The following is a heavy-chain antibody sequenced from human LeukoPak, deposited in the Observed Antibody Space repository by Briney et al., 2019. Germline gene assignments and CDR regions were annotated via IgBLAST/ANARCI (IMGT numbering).Heavy chain of an antibody. J-gene: IGHJ5*02. Sequence: ASVKVSCKASGASFSNYYIHWVRQAPGQGLEWVGLIYPGGGWTNYAQKFQGRVTMTTDTSTSTVYMELSSLRSEDTAVHYCARDMPHNCFDPWGQGTLVTVSP. CDR1: GASFSNYY. V-gene: IGHV1-46*01. CDR2: IYPGGGWT. D-gene: IGHD2-2*01. CDR3: ARDMPHNCFDP.